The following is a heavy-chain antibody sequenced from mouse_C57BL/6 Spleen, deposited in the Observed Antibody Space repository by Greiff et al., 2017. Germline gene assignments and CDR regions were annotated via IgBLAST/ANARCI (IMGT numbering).Heavy chain of an antibody. J-gene: IGHJ1*03. CDR3: ARESTTVVGYFDV. Sequence: VKLMESGAELVKPGASVKISCKASGYTFTDYYINWVKQRPGQGLEWIGKIGPGSGSTYYNAKFKGKATLTADKSSSTAYMQRSSLTYEDAAVYFCARESTTVVGYFDVWGTGTTVTVSS. CDR2: IGPGSGST. CDR1: GYTFTDYY. V-gene: IGHV1-77*01. D-gene: IGHD1-1*01.